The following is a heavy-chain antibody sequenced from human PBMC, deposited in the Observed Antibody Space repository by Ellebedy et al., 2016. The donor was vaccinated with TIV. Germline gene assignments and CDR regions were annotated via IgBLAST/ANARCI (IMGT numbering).Heavy chain of an antibody. Sequence: ASVKVSCKASGYTFTSYAIHWVRQAPGQRLEWMGWINAGNGNTKYSQKFQGRVTITRDTSASTAYMALSSLRSEDTAVYYCARGSYDSSGYYRTVNYGMDVWGQGTTVTVSS. D-gene: IGHD3-22*01. CDR3: ARGSYDSSGYYRTVNYGMDV. V-gene: IGHV1-3*01. CDR1: GYTFTSYA. J-gene: IGHJ6*02. CDR2: INAGNGNT.